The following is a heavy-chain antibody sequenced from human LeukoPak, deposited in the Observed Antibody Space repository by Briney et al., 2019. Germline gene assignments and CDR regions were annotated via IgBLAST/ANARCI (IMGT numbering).Heavy chain of an antibody. J-gene: IGHJ4*02. D-gene: IGHD2-2*01. V-gene: IGHV3-30*03. CDR1: GFTFSSYG. CDR3: ARVSIPAAAASPDY. Sequence: GRSLRLSCAASGFTFSSYGMHWVRQAPGKGLEWVAVISYDGSNKYYADSVKGRFTISRDNSKNTLYLQMNSLRAEDTAVYYCARVSIPAAAASPDYWGQGTLVTVSS. CDR2: ISYDGSNK.